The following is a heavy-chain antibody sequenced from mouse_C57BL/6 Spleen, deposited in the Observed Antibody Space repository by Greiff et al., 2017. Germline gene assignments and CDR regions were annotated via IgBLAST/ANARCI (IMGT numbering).Heavy chain of an antibody. J-gene: IGHJ4*01. Sequence: QVQLQQSGAELVRPGTSVKMSCKASGYTFTNYWIGWAKQRPGHGLEWIGDIYPGGGYTNYNEKFKGKATLTADKSSSTAYMQFSSLTSEDSAIYYCARSGRNAMDYWGQGTSVTVSS. CDR3: ARSGRNAMDY. CDR2: IYPGGGYT. CDR1: GYTFTNYW. V-gene: IGHV1-63*01.